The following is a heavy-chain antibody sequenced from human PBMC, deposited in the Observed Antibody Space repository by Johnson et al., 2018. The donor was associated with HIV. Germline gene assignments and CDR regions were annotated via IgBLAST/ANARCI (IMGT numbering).Heavy chain of an antibody. D-gene: IGHD2-21*01. J-gene: IGHJ3*02. V-gene: IGHV3-66*02. CDR1: GFTVSSNY. Sequence: VRLVESGGGLVQPGGSLRLSCAASGFTVSSNYMSWVRQAPGKGLEWVSVIYSGGSTYYADSVKGRFTISRDNSKNTLYLQMNSLRAEDTAVYYCARAGVVFSTASHDAFDIWCQGTMVTVSS. CDR2: IYSGGST. CDR3: ARAGVVFSTASHDAFDI.